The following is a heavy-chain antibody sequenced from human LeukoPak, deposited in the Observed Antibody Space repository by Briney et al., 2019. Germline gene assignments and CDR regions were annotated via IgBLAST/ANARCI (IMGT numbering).Heavy chain of an antibody. CDR2: INPNSGGT. J-gene: IGHJ4*02. CDR1: GYTFTGYY. D-gene: IGHD6-13*01. V-gene: IGHV1-2*02. CDR3: ARSPPITTAGTHFFDY. Sequence: ASVKVSCKASGYTFTGYYMHWVRQAPGQGLGWMGWINPNSGGTNYAQKFQGRVTMTRDTSISTAYMELSRLRPDDTAVYYCARSPPITTAGTHFFDYWGQGTLVTVSS.